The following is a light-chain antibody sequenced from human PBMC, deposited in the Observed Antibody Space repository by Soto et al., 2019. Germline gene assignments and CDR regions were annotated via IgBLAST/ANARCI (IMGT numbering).Light chain of an antibody. V-gene: IGKV1-39*01. J-gene: IGKJ4*01. CDR2: ATS. CDR3: QQSYSTPLT. Sequence: DIQMTQSPSSLSASVGDRVTITCRASQSVSRYLNWYQHKPGKAPELLIYATSNLQSEVPSRFSGSGSGPNFTLTVSSLQPEDFATYYCQQSYSTPLTFGGRTKVDIK. CDR1: QSVSRY.